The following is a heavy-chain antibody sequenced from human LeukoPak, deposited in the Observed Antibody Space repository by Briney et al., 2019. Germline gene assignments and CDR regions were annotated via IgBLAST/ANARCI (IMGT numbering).Heavy chain of an antibody. CDR2: IYSGGST. J-gene: IGHJ1*01. D-gene: IGHD3-22*01. CDR1: EFSVGSNY. Sequence: GGSLRLSCAASEFSVGSNYMTWVRQAPGKGLEWVSLIYSGGSTYYADSVKGRFTISRDNSKNTLYLQMNSLRAEDTAVYYCAKDLGRYYYDSSGSLYFQHWGQGTLVTVSS. V-gene: IGHV3-53*01. CDR3: AKDLGRYYYDSSGSLYFQH.